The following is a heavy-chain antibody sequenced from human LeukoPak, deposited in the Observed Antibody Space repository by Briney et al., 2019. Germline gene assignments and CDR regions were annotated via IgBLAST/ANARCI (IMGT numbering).Heavy chain of an antibody. Sequence: PGGSLRLSCAASGFTFSSYSMNWVRQAPGKGLEWVSSISSSSSYIYYADSVKGRFTISRDNAKNSLYLQMNSLRAEDTAVYYCARDLITIFGVATSLPVPWGQGTLVTVSS. CDR2: ISSSSSYI. D-gene: IGHD3-3*01. CDR1: GFTFSSYS. J-gene: IGHJ5*02. CDR3: ARDLITIFGVATSLPVP. V-gene: IGHV3-21*01.